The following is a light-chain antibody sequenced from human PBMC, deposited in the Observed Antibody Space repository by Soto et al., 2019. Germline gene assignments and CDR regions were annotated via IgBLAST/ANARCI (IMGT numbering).Light chain of an antibody. CDR1: SSDVGGYNY. V-gene: IGLV2-8*01. J-gene: IGLJ1*01. Sequence: QSALTQPPSASGSPGQSVTISCTGTSSDVGGYNYVSWYQQHPGKAPKLMIYEVSKRPSGVPDRCSGSKSGNTASLTVSGLQTEDAAAYYCRSHAGSNMPYVFGTGTKLTVL. CDR3: RSHAGSNMPYV. CDR2: EVS.